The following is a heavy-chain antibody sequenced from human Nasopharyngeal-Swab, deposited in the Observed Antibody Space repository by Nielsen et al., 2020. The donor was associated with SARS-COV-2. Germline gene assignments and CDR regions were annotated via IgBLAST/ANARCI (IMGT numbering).Heavy chain of an antibody. V-gene: IGHV4-39*01. CDR3: AGLRYYYYYYMDV. J-gene: IGHJ6*03. CDR2: IYYSGST. Sequence: SETLSLTCIVSGGSISSSSYYWGWIRQPPGKGLEWIGSIYYSGSTYYNPSLKSRVTISVDTSKNQFSLKLSSVTAADTAVYYCAGLRYYYYYYMDVWGKGTMVTVSS. CDR1: GGSISSSSYY.